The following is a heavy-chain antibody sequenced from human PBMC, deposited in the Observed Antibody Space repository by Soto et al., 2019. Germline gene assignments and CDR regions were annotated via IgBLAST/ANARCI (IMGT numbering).Heavy chain of an antibody. Sequence: SGPTLVNPRASVKVSCKASGYTFTSYGISWVRQAPGQGLEWMGWISAYNGNTNYAQKLQGRVTMTTDTSTSTAYMELRSLRSDDTAVYYCARGADIVVVPAASDYYYYYGMDVWGQGTTVTVSS. D-gene: IGHD2-2*01. CDR2: ISAYNGNT. J-gene: IGHJ6*02. V-gene: IGHV1-18*04. CDR1: GYTFTSYG. CDR3: ARGADIVVVPAASDYYYYYGMDV.